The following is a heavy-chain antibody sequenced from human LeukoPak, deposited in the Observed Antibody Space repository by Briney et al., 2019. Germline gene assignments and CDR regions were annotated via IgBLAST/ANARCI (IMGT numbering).Heavy chain of an antibody. CDR2: INPNSGGT. J-gene: IGHJ6*03. Sequence: GASVKVSCKASGYSFTGYYIHWVRQAPGQGLEWMGWINPNSGGTNYAQKLQGRVTMTTDTSTSTAYMELRSLRSDDTAVYYCARVDLYSSSWYGLGYYYYMDVWGKGTTVTVSS. D-gene: IGHD6-13*01. CDR1: GYSFTGYY. CDR3: ARVDLYSSSWYGLGYYYYMDV. V-gene: IGHV1-2*02.